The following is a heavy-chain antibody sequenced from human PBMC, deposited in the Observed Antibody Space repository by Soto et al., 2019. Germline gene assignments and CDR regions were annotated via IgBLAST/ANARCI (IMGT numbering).Heavy chain of an antibody. J-gene: IGHJ4*02. CDR1: GFTFSSYS. CDR2: ISSSSSTI. Sequence: GGSLILSCAASGFTFSSYSMNWVRQAPGKGLEWVSYISSSSSTIYYADSVKGRFTISRDNAKNSLYLQMNSLRDEDTAVYYCARVACTNGVCHYYFDYWGQGTLVTVSS. V-gene: IGHV3-48*02. D-gene: IGHD2-8*01. CDR3: ARVACTNGVCHYYFDY.